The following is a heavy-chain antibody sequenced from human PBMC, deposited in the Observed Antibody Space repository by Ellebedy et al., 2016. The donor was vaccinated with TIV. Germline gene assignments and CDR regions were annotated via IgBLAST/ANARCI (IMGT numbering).Heavy chain of an antibody. V-gene: IGHV3-7*03. CDR1: GFTFSSYW. CDR2: IKQDGSEK. J-gene: IGHJ5*02. CDR3: ARVMGPDWFDP. Sequence: GESLKISCAASGFTFSSYWMSWVRQAPGKGLEWVANIKQDGSEKYYVDSVKGRFTISRDNAKNSLYLQMNSLRAEDTAVYYCARVMGPDWFDPWGQGTLVTVSS. D-gene: IGHD3-10*01.